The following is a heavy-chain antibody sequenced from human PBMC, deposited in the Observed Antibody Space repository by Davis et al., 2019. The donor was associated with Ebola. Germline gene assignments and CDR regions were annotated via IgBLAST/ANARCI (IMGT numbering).Heavy chain of an antibody. V-gene: IGHV1-18*04. CDR1: GYTFTSYG. CDR3: ARAGYGYCSSTSCYSDYYYYMDV. CDR2: ISAYNGNT. D-gene: IGHD2-2*03. Sequence: ASVKVSCKASGYTFTSYGISWVRQAPGQGLEWMGWISAYNGNTNYAQKLQGRVTMTTDTSTSTAYMELRSLRSDDTAVYYCARAGYGYCSSTSCYSDYYYYMDVWGKGTTVTVSS. J-gene: IGHJ6*03.